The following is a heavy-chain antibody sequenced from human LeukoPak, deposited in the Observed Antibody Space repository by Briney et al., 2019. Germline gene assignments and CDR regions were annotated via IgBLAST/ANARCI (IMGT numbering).Heavy chain of an antibody. V-gene: IGHV3-15*01. J-gene: IGHJ4*02. D-gene: IGHD1-26*01. Sequence: GGSLRLSCAVSGFTFSSYEMNWVRQAPGKGLEWVGRIKSKTDGGTTDYAAPVKGRYTISRDDSKNTVYLQVNSLKTEDTAVYYCTTGTQWELPVDYWGQGTLVTVSS. CDR3: TTGTQWELPVDY. CDR1: GFTFSSYE. CDR2: IKSKTDGGTT.